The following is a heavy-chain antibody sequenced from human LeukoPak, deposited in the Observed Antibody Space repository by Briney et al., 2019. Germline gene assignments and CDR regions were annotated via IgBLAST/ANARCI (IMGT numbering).Heavy chain of an antibody. CDR3: ARWRPYGSGDSYLDY. V-gene: IGHV1-2*02. CDR2: INPNTGVT. CDR1: GYIFIDYY. Sequence: ASVKVSCKASGYIFIDYYIHWVRQAPGHGLEWMGWINPNTGVTNYAQNFEGRVTMARDTSTSTAYMELSGLRIDDTAVFYCARWRPYGSGDSYLDYWGQGTLVTVSS. J-gene: IGHJ4*02. D-gene: IGHD3-10*01.